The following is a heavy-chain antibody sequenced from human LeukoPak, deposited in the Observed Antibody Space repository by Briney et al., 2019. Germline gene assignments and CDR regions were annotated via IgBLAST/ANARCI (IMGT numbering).Heavy chain of an antibody. J-gene: IGHJ4*02. CDR3: TRRFDS. CDR2: ISSTESTI. V-gene: IGHV3-48*03. CDR1: GFTFSTYE. Sequence: GGSLRLSCAASGFTFSTYEMNWVRQAPGKGLEWVSYISSTESTIYYADSVKGRFTISRDNVKNSLYLQMNSLRAEDTAVYHCTRRFDSWGQGTLVTVSS.